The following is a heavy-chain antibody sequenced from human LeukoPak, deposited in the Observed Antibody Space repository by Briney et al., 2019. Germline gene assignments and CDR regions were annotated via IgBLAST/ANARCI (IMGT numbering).Heavy chain of an antibody. Sequence: SSETLSLTCTVSGGSISSYYWSWIRQPPGKGLEWIGYIYYSGSTNYNPSLKSRVTISVNTSKNQFSLKLSSVTAADTAVYYCALSAGTDAFDSWGQGTMVTVSS. CDR3: ALSAGTDAFDS. CDR1: GGSISSYY. CDR2: IYYSGST. J-gene: IGHJ3*02. V-gene: IGHV4-59*08.